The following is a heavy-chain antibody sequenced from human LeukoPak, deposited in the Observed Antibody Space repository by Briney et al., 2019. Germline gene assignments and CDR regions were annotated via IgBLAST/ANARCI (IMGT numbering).Heavy chain of an antibody. CDR3: ARAWGAGPFDY. D-gene: IGHD1-26*01. Sequence: GGSLRLSCAASGFTFSSYGMHWVRQAPGKGLEWVAVIWYDGSNKYYADSVKGRFTISRDISKNTLYLQMNSLRAEDTAVYYCARAWGAGPFDYWGQGTLVTVSS. CDR2: IWYDGSNK. CDR1: GFTFSSYG. J-gene: IGHJ4*02. V-gene: IGHV3-33*01.